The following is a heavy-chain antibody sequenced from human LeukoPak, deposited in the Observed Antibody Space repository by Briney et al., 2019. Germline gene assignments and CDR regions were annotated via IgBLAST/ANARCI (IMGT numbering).Heavy chain of an antibody. CDR3: ARLEWELFNYYYMDV. CDR1: GASITSSNYY. J-gene: IGHJ6*03. CDR2: IYYSGST. D-gene: IGHD3-10*01. V-gene: IGHV4-61*01. Sequence: SETLSLTCTVSGASITSSNYYWLWLRQPPGKGLEWIGYIYYSGSTNYNPSLKSRVTISVDTSKNQFSLKLSSVTAADTAVYYCARLEWELFNYYYMDVWGKGTTVTVSS.